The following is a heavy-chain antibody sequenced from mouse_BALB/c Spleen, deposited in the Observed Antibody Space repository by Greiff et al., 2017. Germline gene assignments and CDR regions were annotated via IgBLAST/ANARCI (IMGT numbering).Heavy chain of an antibody. CDR2: ISSGSSTI. CDR3: ARNLRGVFYAMDY. V-gene: IGHV5-17*02. Sequence: DVQLVESGGGLVQPGGSRKLSFAASGFTFSSFGMHWVRQAPEKGLEWVAYISSGSSTIYYADTVKGRFTISRDNPKNTLFLQMTSLRSEDTAMYYCARNLRGVFYAMDYWGQGTSVTVSS. CDR1: GFTFSSFG. D-gene: IGHD1-1*01. J-gene: IGHJ4*01.